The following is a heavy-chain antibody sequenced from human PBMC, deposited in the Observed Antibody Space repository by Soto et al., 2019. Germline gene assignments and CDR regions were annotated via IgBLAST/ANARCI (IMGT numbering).Heavy chain of an antibody. CDR3: ARSRYYDILTGQSPFDP. Sequence: TLGGSLRLSCAASGFTFSSYSMNWVRQAPGKGLEWVSSISSSSSYIYYADSVKGRFTISRDNAKNSLYLQMNSLRAEDTAVYYCARSRYYDILTGQSPFDPWGQGTLVTVSS. J-gene: IGHJ5*02. D-gene: IGHD3-9*01. V-gene: IGHV3-21*01. CDR2: ISSSSSYI. CDR1: GFTFSSYS.